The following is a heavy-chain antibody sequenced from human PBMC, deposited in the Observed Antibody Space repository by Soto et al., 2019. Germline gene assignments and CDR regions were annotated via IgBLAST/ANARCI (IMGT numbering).Heavy chain of an antibody. CDR1: GYTFTSYG. J-gene: IGHJ4*02. CDR2: ITTDKGET. V-gene: IGHV1-18*01. Sequence: GASVKVSCKTSGYTFTSYGISWVRQAPGQGLEWMGWITTDKGETTYAQKFQGRVNMTTDTSTSTAYMEMRSLRSDDTAVYYCATRSPAFDYWGQGTLVTVSS. CDR3: ATRSPAFDY.